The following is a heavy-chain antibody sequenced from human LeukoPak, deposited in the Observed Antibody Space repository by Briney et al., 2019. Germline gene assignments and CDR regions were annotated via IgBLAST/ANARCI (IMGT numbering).Heavy chain of an antibody. CDR2: INPYSGDT. V-gene: IGHV1-2*06. CDR3: ARDQGSLTRSWYTGY. CDR1: GYTFTGYH. D-gene: IGHD6-13*01. J-gene: IGHJ4*02. Sequence: ASVKVSCKASGYTFTGYHIHWVRQASGQGLEWMGRINPYSGDTNFAQKFQGRVTMTRNTSITTAYMDLSSLTPDDTAVYFCARDQGSLTRSWYTGYWGQGTQVTVPS.